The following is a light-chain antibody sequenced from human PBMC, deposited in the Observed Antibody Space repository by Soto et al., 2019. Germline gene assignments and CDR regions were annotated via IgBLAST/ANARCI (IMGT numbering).Light chain of an antibody. Sequence: EIVLTQSPGTLSLSPGETATLSCRASRSVSSNYLAWYQQRPGQAPRLLIYGASSRATGIPDRFSGSGSGTDFTLTISRLEPEDFAVYYCQQYSASPRTFGPGTKVDIK. CDR2: GAS. J-gene: IGKJ3*01. CDR3: QQYSASPRT. CDR1: RSVSSNY. V-gene: IGKV3-20*01.